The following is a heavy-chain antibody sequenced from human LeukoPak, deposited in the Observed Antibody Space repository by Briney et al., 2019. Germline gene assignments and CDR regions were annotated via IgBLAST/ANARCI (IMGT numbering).Heavy chain of an antibody. CDR3: ASCSSTSWYAGDWFVP. Sequence: SETLSLTCAVYGGSFCDYYWSWIRQSPGKGLECVGEINHSGSTNYNPSLKSRVAISVDTSKNKFSLKLNSVTAADTAVYYGASCSSTSWYAGDWFVPGGQGTLVTVSS. D-gene: IGHD2-2*01. V-gene: IGHV4-34*01. CDR2: INHSGST. CDR1: GGSFCDYY. J-gene: IGHJ5*02.